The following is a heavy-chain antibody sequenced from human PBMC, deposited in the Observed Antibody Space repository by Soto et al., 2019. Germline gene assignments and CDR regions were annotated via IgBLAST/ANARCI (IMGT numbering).Heavy chain of an antibody. V-gene: IGHV4-38-2*02. CDR2: ISHSGTT. D-gene: IGHD2-21*01. CDR1: GFPISSTYS. J-gene: IGHJ6*02. Sequence: SETLSLTCLVSGFPISSTYSWGWIRQPPGKWLEWIGSISHSGTTSYSPSLTSRVSISVDTSKNQVSLKLTSVTAADTAVYFCARVSMVIRDSDHFGVDVWGQGTTVTVSS. CDR3: ARVSMVIRDSDHFGVDV.